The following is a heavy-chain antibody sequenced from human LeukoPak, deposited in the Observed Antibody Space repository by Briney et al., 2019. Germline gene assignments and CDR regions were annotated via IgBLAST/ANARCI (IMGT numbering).Heavy chain of an antibody. V-gene: IGHV4-61*02. CDR1: GGSISSGSYY. Sequence: SQTLSLTCTVSGGSISSGSYYWSWIRQPAGKGLEWIGRIYTSGSTNYNPSLKSRVTMSVDTSKNQFSLELSSVTAADTAVYYCARDQYYYDSSGYLRFDYWGQGTLVTVSS. CDR2: IYTSGST. J-gene: IGHJ4*02. D-gene: IGHD3-22*01. CDR3: ARDQYYYDSSGYLRFDY.